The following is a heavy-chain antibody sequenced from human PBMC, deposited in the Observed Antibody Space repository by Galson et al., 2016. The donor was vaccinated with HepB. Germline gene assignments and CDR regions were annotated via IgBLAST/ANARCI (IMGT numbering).Heavy chain of an antibody. Sequence: ETLSLTCTVSGDSISDYYWSWIRQSPGKGLEWIGYISYSGSTHSSPSLRSRVTISGDTSQNLFSLNLSSVTAADTAVYYCARVADRALVAERSYYMDVWGKGTTVTVSS. CDR3: ARVADRALVAERSYYMDV. J-gene: IGHJ6*03. D-gene: IGHD5-18*01. CDR2: ISYSGST. V-gene: IGHV4-59*08. CDR1: GDSISDYY.